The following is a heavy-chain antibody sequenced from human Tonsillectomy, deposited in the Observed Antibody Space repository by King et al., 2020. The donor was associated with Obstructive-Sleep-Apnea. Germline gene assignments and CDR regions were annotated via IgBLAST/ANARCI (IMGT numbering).Heavy chain of an antibody. CDR3: ARGARESQWLVIQIDY. D-gene: IGHD6-19*01. Sequence: VQLVESEAEVKKPGASVKVSCKASGYTFSNYYIHWVRQAPGQGLEWMGIINPSGGSTNYTPKFHNRVTMTRDTSTSTVYMELSSLRSEDTAVYYCARGARESQWLVIQIDYWGQGTLVTVSS. V-gene: IGHV1-46*01. CDR1: GYTFSNYY. CDR2: INPSGGST. J-gene: IGHJ4*02.